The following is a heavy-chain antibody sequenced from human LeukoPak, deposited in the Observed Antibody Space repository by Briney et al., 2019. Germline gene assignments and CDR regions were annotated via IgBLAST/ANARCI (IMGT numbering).Heavy chain of an antibody. D-gene: IGHD1-26*01. CDR3: AKSDGGGYRGLIDY. J-gene: IGHJ4*02. CDR1: GFTFSNYA. V-gene: IGHV3-23*01. Sequence: GGSLRLSCVASGFTFSNYAMSWVRQAPGKGLEWVSSLSVSGGDTFYADSVKGRFTISRDSSKNTLYLQLTGLRAEDTAVYYCAKSDGGGYRGLIDYWGQGTLVTVSS. CDR2: LSVSGGDT.